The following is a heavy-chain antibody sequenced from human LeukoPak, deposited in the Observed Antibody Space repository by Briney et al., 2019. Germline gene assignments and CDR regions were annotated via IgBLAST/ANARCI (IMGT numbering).Heavy chain of an antibody. CDR2: IFYSGTT. CDR3: ARQPLLGSYWFFDL. V-gene: IGHV4-31*03. Sequence: PSETLSLTCTVSGGSISSGGYYWSWIRHHPGEGLEWIGYIFYSGTTYYNPSLKSRVTMSVDTSKNQFSLTLSSVTAADTAVYYCARQPLLGSYWFFDLWGRGTLVTVFS. CDR1: GGSISSGGYY. D-gene: IGHD2-8*02. J-gene: IGHJ2*01.